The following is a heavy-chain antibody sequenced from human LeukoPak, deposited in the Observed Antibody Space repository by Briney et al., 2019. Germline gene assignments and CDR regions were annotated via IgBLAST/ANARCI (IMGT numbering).Heavy chain of an antibody. J-gene: IGHJ4*02. CDR3: ARQGQNIIDWAFDY. CDR2: IYYSGST. CDR1: GGSISSSDYY. V-gene: IGHV4-39*01. Sequence: PSETLSLTCTVSGGSISSSDYYWGWIRQPPGKGLEWIGSIYYSGSTYYNPSLKSRVTISVDTSKNQFSLKLSSVSAADAAMYYCARQGQNIIDWAFDYWGQGTLVTVSS. D-gene: IGHD3-10*01.